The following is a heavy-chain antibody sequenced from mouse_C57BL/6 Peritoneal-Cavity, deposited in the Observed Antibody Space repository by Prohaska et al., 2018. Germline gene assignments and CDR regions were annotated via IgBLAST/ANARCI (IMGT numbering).Heavy chain of an antibody. CDR3: ARGQFITTVVAFDY. D-gene: IGHD1-1*01. CDR1: GYTFTDYY. Sequence: QVQLQQSGPELVKPGASVKISCKASGYTFTDYYINWVKQRPGQGLEWIGWICLGSCSTYYNEKFKGKATLTVDKSSSTAYMLLSSLTSEDSAVYFCARGQFITTVVAFDYWGQGTTLTVSS. J-gene: IGHJ2*01. CDR2: ICLGSCST. V-gene: IGHV1-75*01.